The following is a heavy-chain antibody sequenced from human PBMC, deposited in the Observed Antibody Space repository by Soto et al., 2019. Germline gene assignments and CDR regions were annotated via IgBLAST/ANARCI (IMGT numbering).Heavy chain of an antibody. CDR3: ARAPGEDGYNYFDC. Sequence: LRLSCAASGFTFSSYAMHWVRQAPGKGLEWVAVISYDGTNKYYADSVKGRFTISRDNSKNTLYLQMNSLRPEDTAVYYCARAPGEDGYNYFDCWGQGTLVTVSS. D-gene: IGHD5-12*01. J-gene: IGHJ4*02. CDR1: GFTFSSYA. V-gene: IGHV3-30-3*01. CDR2: ISYDGTNK.